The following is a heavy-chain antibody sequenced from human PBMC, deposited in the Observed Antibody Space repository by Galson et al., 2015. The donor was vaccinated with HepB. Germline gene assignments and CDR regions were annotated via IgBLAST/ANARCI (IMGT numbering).Heavy chain of an antibody. Sequence: QSGAEVKKSGESLKISCKGSGYNFTTFWIGWVRQMPGKGLEWMGIIYPNDSDTRYSPSFQGQVTTSADKSISTAYLQWSSLKASDTAMYFCAREGRVHDTNGWYRNEAFDIWGQGTLVTASS. J-gene: IGHJ3*02. CDR2: IYPNDSDT. D-gene: IGHD6-19*01. CDR1: GYNFTTFW. CDR3: AREGRVHDTNGWYRNEAFDI. V-gene: IGHV5-51*01.